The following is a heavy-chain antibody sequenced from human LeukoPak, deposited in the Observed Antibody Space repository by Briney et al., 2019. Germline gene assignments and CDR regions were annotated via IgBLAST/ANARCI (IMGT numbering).Heavy chain of an antibody. Sequence: ASVKVSCKASGYTFTSYGISWVRQAPGQGLEWMGWISAYNGNTNYAQKLQGRVTITRDTSASTAYMELSSLRSEDTAVYYCARDLGDVGYYYYGMDVWGQGTTVTVSS. D-gene: IGHD3-16*01. CDR3: ARDLGDVGYYYYGMDV. CDR1: GYTFTSYG. J-gene: IGHJ6*02. CDR2: ISAYNGNT. V-gene: IGHV1-18*01.